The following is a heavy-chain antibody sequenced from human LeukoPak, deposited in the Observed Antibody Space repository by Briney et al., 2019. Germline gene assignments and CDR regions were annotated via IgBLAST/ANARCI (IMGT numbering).Heavy chain of an antibody. V-gene: IGHV3-48*02. Sequence: GGSLRLSCGAWAYTFSGYSMNWARQAPGKGLEWVSYISSSSSTIYYADSVKGRFTISRDNAKNSLYLQMNSLRDEDTALYYCARGYYGSGSYNCFDPWGQGTLVTVSS. CDR1: AYTFSGYS. CDR3: ARGYYGSGSYNCFDP. D-gene: IGHD3-10*01. CDR2: ISSSSSTI. J-gene: IGHJ5*02.